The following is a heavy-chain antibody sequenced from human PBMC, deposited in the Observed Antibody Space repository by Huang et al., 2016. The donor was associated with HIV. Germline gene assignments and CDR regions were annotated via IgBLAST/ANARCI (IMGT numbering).Heavy chain of an antibody. CDR2: SRGSGGST. CDR1: GFTFSSYA. CDR3: AKDVRMFDP. Sequence: EVQLLESGGGLVQPGGSLRLSCAASGFTFSSYAMSWVSQGPGKGLEWVSASRGSGGSTYYADAVKGRFTISRDNSKNTLYLQMNSLRAEDTAVYYCAKDVRMFDPWGQGTLVTVSS. V-gene: IGHV3-23*01. J-gene: IGHJ5*02.